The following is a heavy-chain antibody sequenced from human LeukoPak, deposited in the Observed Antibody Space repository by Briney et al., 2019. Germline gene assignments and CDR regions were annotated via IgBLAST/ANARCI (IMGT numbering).Heavy chain of an antibody. CDR1: GFTFSDCY. J-gene: IGHJ3*02. CDR3: ARACSSTSCHDAFDI. Sequence: PGGSLRLSCAASGFTFSDCYMSWIRQAPGKGLEWVSYISSSGSTIYYADSVKGRFTISRDNAKNSLYLQMNSLRAEDTAVYYCARACSSTSCHDAFDIWGQGTMVTVSS. CDR2: ISSSGSTI. V-gene: IGHV3-11*04. D-gene: IGHD2-2*01.